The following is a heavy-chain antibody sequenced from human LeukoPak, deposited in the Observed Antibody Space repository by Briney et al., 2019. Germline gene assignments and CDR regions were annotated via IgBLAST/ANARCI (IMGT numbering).Heavy chain of an antibody. J-gene: IGHJ4*02. Sequence: GASVKVSCKASGYTFTGYYMHWVRQAPGQGLEWMGWINPNSGGTNYAQKFQGRVTMTRDTSISTAYMELSRLRSDDTAVYYCARWESPVAGTANDYWGQGTLVTVSS. D-gene: IGHD6-19*01. CDR2: INPNSGGT. V-gene: IGHV1-2*02. CDR1: GYTFTGYY. CDR3: ARWESPVAGTANDY.